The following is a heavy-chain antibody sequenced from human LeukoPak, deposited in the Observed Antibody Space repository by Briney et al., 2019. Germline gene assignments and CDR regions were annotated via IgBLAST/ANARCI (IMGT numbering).Heavy chain of an antibody. V-gene: IGHV3-23*01. CDR3: AKDRSDTAMVNNWFDP. D-gene: IGHD5-18*01. Sequence: PGGSLRLSCAASGFTFSSYAMSWVRQAPGKGLEWVSGISGSGGSTYYADSVKGRFTISRDNSKNTLYLQMNSLRAEDTAVYYCAKDRSDTAMVNNWFDPWGQGTLVTVSS. CDR1: GFTFSSYA. J-gene: IGHJ5*02. CDR2: ISGSGGST.